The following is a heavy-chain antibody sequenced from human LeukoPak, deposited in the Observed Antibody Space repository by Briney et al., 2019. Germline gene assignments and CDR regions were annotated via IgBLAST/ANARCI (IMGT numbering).Heavy chain of an antibody. D-gene: IGHD4-17*01. J-gene: IGHJ5*02. CDR3: ASVRATTGWFDP. CDR2: INPNSGGT. CDR1: GYTFISYA. Sequence: ASVKVSCKPSGYTFISYAMHWVRQAPGQGLEWMGRINPNSGGTNYAQKFQGRVTMTRDTSISTAYMELSRLRSDDTAVYYCASVRATTGWFDPWGQGTLVTVSS. V-gene: IGHV1-2*06.